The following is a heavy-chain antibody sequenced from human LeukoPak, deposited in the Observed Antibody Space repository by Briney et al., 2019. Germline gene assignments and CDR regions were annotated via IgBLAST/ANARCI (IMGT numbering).Heavy chain of an antibody. V-gene: IGHV1-24*01. J-gene: IGHJ4*02. D-gene: IGHD5/OR15-5a*01. Sequence: GASVKVSCKVSGYTLTELSIHWVRQAPGKGREWMGGFDPEDGETIYAQKFQGRVTMPEDTSTDTAYMELSSLRSEDTAVYYCATEVLYDVFDYWGQGTLVTVSS. CDR2: FDPEDGET. CDR3: ATEVLYDVFDY. CDR1: GYTLTELS.